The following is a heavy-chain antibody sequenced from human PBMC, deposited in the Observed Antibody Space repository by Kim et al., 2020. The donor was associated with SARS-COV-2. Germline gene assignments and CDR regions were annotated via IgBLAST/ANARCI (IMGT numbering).Heavy chain of an antibody. D-gene: IGHD5-12*01. CDR2: SGNRADGYTT. V-gene: IGHV3-72*01. J-gene: IGHJ3*02. CDR3: SRGYSGVAIYAFDI. Sequence: GGSLRLSCAATGFALSDHYIDWVRHSPGKGLEWVGRSGNRADGYTTEYAASVRDRFTLSRDDSKYSLYLQMNSLKSEDSAVYYCSRGYSGVAIYAFDIWGQGTKVTVS. CDR1: GFALSDHY.